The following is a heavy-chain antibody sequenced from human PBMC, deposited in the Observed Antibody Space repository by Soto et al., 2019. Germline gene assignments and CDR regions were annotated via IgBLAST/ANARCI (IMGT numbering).Heavy chain of an antibody. CDR3: AREYCSDGSCYSISLDY. CDR1: GFTFSSYA. D-gene: IGHD2-15*01. CDR2: ISYDGS. V-gene: IGHV3-30-3*01. Sequence: QVQLGESGGGVVQPGRSLRLSCAASGFTFSSYAMHWVRQAPGKGLEWVAVISYDGSNADSVKGRFTISRDNSKNTLYLQMNGLRAEDTAVYYCAREYCSDGSCYSISLDYWGQGTLVTVSS. J-gene: IGHJ4*02.